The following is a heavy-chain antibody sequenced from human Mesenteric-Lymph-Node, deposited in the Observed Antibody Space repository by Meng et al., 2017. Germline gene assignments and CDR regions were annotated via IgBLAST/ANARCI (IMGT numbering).Heavy chain of an antibody. D-gene: IGHD5-12*01. Sequence: ASVKVSCKASGYTFTSYAMHWVRQAPGQRLEWMGWINAGNGNTKYSQKFQGRVTITRDTSASTAYMELSSLRSEDTAVYYCARRWLGHYFYYGMDVWGQGTTVTVSS. J-gene: IGHJ6*02. CDR3: ARRWLGHYFYYGMDV. CDR1: GYTFTSYA. CDR2: INAGNGNT. V-gene: IGHV1-3*01.